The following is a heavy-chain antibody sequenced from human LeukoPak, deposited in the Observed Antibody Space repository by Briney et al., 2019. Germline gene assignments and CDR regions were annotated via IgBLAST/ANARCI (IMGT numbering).Heavy chain of an antibody. Sequence: KAGGSLRLSCTASGFTFGDYAMSWFRQAPGKGLEWVGFIRSKAYGGTTEYAASVKGRFTISRDDFKSIAYLQMNSLKTEDTAVYYCTRAVADSGYDLVDYWGQGTLVTVSS. V-gene: IGHV3-49*05. J-gene: IGHJ4*02. D-gene: IGHD5-12*01. CDR1: GFTFGDYA. CDR3: TRAVADSGYDLVDY. CDR2: IRSKAYGGTT.